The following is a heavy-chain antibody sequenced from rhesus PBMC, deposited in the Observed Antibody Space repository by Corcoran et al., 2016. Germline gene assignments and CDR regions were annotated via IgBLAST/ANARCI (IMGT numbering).Heavy chain of an antibody. CDR1: GFTFSDHY. J-gene: IGHJ4*01. CDR3: ARRWGSFDY. Sequence: EVQLVESGGGLVQPGGSLRLSCVASGFTFSDHYMDWVRQAPGKGLEWVASISPGSGSTTWYPDSVKGRFIISRDNAKNTLYLQMNSLRAEDTAVYYCARRWGSFDYWGQGVLVTVSS. V-gene: IGHV3-110*02. CDR2: ISPGSGSTT. D-gene: IGHD3-34*01.